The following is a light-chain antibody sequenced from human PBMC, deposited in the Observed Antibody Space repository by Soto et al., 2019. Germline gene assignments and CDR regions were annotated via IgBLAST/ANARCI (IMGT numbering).Light chain of an antibody. CDR3: QQRRYWTEFT. J-gene: IGKJ3*01. Sequence: EIVLTQSPATLSLSPGERATLSCRASQSVSSSLVWYQQKRGQAPRLLIYDASNRDTGIPARFSGSGSGTDFTLTITSLAPEDFAVYYCQQRRYWTEFTLGPGTKADIK. CDR2: DAS. CDR1: QSVSSS. V-gene: IGKV3-11*01.